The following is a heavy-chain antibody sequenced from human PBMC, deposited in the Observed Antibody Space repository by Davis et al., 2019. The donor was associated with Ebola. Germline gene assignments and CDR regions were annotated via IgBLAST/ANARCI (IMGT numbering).Heavy chain of an antibody. CDR2: IYYSGST. CDR1: GGSISSYY. D-gene: IGHD4-17*01. CDR3: ARAPMTTVTSDAFDI. Sequence: PSETLSLTCTVSGGSISSYYWSWIRQPPGKGLEWIGYIYYSGSTNYNPSLKSRVTISVDTSKNQFSLKLSSVTAADTAVYYCARAPMTTVTSDAFDIWGQGTMVTVSS. V-gene: IGHV4-59*01. J-gene: IGHJ3*02.